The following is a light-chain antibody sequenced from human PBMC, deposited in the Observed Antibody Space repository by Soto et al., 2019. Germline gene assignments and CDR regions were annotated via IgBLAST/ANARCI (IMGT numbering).Light chain of an antibody. CDR1: SSDVGGYNY. J-gene: IGLJ2*01. CDR3: SSYAGSNNLV. CDR2: EVS. V-gene: IGLV2-8*02. Sequence: QSALTQPPSASRSPGQSVTISCTGTSSDVGGYNYVSWYQQHPGKAPKLMIYEVSKRPSGVPDRFSGSKSGNTASLTVSGLQAEDEADYYCSSYAGSNNLVFGGGTKLTV.